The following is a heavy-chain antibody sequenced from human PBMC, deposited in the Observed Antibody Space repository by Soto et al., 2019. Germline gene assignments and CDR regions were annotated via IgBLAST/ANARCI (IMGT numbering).Heavy chain of an antibody. Sequence: QVQLVQSGAEVKKPGSSMKVSCKASGGTFSSYTISWVRQDPGQGLEWLGRIIPILGIANYAQKFQGRGTNTEDKATSTAYMELSSLKSEDTAVYDWAQDEVDCSSTRCYAPGQNYYYYYMDVWGKGTTVTVS. CDR2: IIPILGIA. CDR1: GGTFSSYT. J-gene: IGHJ6*03. CDR3: AQDEVDCSSTRCYAPGQNYYYYYMDV. D-gene: IGHD2-2*01. V-gene: IGHV1-69*02.